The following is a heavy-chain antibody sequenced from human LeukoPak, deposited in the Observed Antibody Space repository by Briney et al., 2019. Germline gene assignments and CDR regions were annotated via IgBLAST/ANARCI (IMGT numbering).Heavy chain of an antibody. CDR1: GYTFTDFW. J-gene: IGHJ5*02. D-gene: IGHD1-26*01. CDR3: ARLADTTS. Sequence: GESLKISCKGPGYTFTDFWIAWVRQMPGKGLEWMGIIYPGDSDTRYSPSFQGQVTISADKSTTTAYLQWSTLKTSDTAIYFCARLADTTSWGQGTLVTVSS. V-gene: IGHV5-51*01. CDR2: IYPGDSDT.